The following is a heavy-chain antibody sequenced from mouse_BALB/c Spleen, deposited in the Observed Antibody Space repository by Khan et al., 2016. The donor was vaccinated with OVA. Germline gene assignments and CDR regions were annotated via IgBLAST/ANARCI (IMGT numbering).Heavy chain of an antibody. J-gene: IGHJ2*01. CDR1: GYIFTNYW. CDR2: IYPGTDNS. CDR3: AREEALYYFDY. D-gene: IGHD3-2*02. V-gene: IGHV1-76*01. Sequence: QVQLQQSGAELVRPGASVKLSCKTSGYIFTNYWIHWVKQRSGQGLEWIARIYPGTDNSYYNEKLKDRATLTADKSSSTDYMQLSSLKSEDSAVYFCAREEALYYFDYWGQGTTLTVSS.